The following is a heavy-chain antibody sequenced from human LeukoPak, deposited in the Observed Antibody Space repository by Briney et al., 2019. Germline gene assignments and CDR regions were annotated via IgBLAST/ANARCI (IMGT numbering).Heavy chain of an antibody. CDR3: ALKPGITPAAGTSSYGMAV. D-gene: IGHD6-13*01. V-gene: IGHV3-21*01. J-gene: IGHJ6*02. Sequence: GGSLRLSCAASGFTFSSYSMNGVRQAPGKGLEWVSSISSSSSYIYYADSVKGRFTISRDNAKNSLYLQMNSLRAEDTAVYYCALKPGITPAAGTSSYGMAVWGQGPTVPVPS. CDR2: ISSSSSYI. CDR1: GFTFSSYS.